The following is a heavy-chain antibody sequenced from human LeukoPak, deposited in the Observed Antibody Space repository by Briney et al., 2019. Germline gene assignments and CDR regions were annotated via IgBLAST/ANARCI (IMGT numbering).Heavy chain of an antibody. CDR2: ISAYNGNT. CDR3: ARAPLADPPPNDSSSYISNNYYHMDV. J-gene: IGHJ6*03. CDR1: GYTFTSYG. D-gene: IGHD4-11*01. Sequence: ASVKVSCKASGYTFTSYGISWVRQASGQGLEWMGWISAYNGNTNYAQKLQGRVTMTTDASTTTAYMELKGLRSDDTASYYCARAPLADPPPNDSSSYISNNYYHMDVWGKGTTVTVSS. V-gene: IGHV1-18*01.